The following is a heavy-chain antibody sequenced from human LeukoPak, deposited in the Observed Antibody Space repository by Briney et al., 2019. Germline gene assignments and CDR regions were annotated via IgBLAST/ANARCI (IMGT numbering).Heavy chain of an antibody. V-gene: IGHV3-21*01. CDR1: GFTFSSYS. J-gene: IGHJ3*02. D-gene: IGHD4-17*01. Sequence: PGGSLRLSCAASGFTFSSYSMNWVRQAPGKGLEWVSSISSSSSYIYYADSVKGRFTISRDNAKNSLYLQMNSLRAEDTAVYYCAIGTVTTVADAFDIWGQGTMVTVSS. CDR3: AIGTVTTVADAFDI. CDR2: ISSSSSYI.